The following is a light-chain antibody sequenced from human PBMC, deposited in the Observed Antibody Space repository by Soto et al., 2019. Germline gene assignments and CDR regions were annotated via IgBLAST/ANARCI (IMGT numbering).Light chain of an antibody. V-gene: IGLV1-44*01. CDR3: AAWDDSLNGYV. Sequence: QSALTQPPSASGTPGQRVTISCSGSSSNIGSNTVNWYQQLPGTAPKLLIYSNNQRPSGVPDRFSGSKSGTPASLAISGLQSEDEADYYCAAWDDSLNGYVFGTGTKVTV. CDR1: SSNIGSNT. CDR2: SNN. J-gene: IGLJ1*01.